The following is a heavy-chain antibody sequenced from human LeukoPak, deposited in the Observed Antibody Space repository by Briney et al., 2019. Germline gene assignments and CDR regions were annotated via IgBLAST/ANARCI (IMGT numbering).Heavy chain of an antibody. Sequence: KPSETLSLTCTVSGGSISTYYWNWIRQPPGKGLEWIGHIYHSGSTNYNPSLKSRVTISVDTSKNEFSLKLSSVTAADTAVYFCARGSYCSGGTRMFDYWGQGTLVTVSS. J-gene: IGHJ4*02. D-gene: IGHD2-15*01. V-gene: IGHV4-59*01. CDR3: ARGSYCSGGTRMFDY. CDR2: IYHSGST. CDR1: GGSISTYY.